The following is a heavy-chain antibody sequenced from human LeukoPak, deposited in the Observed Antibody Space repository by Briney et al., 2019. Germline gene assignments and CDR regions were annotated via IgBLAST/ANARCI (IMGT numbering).Heavy chain of an antibody. CDR3: ARAGIVGATYWFDP. J-gene: IGHJ5*02. D-gene: IGHD1-26*01. CDR2: IIPIFGTA. CDR1: GGTFSSYA. Sequence: EASVSVSCKASGGTFSSYAISWVRQAPGQGLEWMGGIIPIFGTANYAQTFQGRVTITTDESTSTAYMELSSLRSEDTAVYYCARAGIVGATYWFDPWGQGTLVTVSS. V-gene: IGHV1-69*05.